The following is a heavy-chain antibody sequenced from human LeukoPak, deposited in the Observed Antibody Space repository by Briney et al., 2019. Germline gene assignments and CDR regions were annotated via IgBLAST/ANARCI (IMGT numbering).Heavy chain of an antibody. J-gene: IGHJ6*04. CDR1: GFIFRSYE. CDR3: AELGITMIGGV. D-gene: IGHD3-10*02. CDR2: ISGSGSTI. Sequence: GGSLRLSCAASGFIFRSYEMNWVRQAPGKGLEWVSYISGSGSTIYYADSVKGRFTISRDNAKNSLYLQMNSLRAEDTAVYYCAELGITMIGGVWGKGTTVTISS. V-gene: IGHV3-48*03.